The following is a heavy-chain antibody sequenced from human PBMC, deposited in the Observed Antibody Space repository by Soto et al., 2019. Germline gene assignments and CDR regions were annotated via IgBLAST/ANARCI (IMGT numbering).Heavy chain of an antibody. V-gene: IGHV4-59*01. CDR2: MYNTGST. Sequence: SETLSLTCTVSGGSISSYYWSWIRQPPGKGLEWIGYMYNTGSTVYNPSLKSRVTISVDTSKNQFSLKLNAVTAADTAVYYCVRDLWGYCGTDCYPLDVWGQGTTVTVSS. CDR1: GGSISSYY. D-gene: IGHD2-21*02. J-gene: IGHJ6*02. CDR3: VRDLWGYCGTDCYPLDV.